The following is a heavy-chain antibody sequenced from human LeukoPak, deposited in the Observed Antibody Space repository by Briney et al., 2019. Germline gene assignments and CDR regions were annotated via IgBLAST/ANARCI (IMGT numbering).Heavy chain of an antibody. D-gene: IGHD3-10*01. V-gene: IGHV3-48*03. CDR3: ARDLLGYQRPNYYGSGSFDY. CDR2: ISSSGSTI. Sequence: GGSLRLSCAASGFTFSSYEMNWVRQAPGKGLEWVSYISSSGSTIYYADSVKGRFTISRDNAKNSLYLQMNSLRAEDTAVYYCARDLLGYQRPNYYGSGSFDYWGQGTLVTVSS. J-gene: IGHJ4*02. CDR1: GFTFSSYE.